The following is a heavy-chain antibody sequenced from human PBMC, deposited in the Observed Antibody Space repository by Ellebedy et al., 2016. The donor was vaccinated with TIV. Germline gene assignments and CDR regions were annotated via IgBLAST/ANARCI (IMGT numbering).Heavy chain of an antibody. CDR1: GFTFSSYS. Sequence: GESLKISCAASGFTFSSYSMNWVRQAPGKGLEWVSYISSSSSAIYYADSVKGRFTISIDNAKNSLYLQMNSLRAEDTAVYYCARQERAHYYDSSGYLHSWGQGTLVTVSS. D-gene: IGHD3-22*01. CDR3: ARQERAHYYDSSGYLHS. J-gene: IGHJ4*02. CDR2: ISSSSSAI. V-gene: IGHV3-48*01.